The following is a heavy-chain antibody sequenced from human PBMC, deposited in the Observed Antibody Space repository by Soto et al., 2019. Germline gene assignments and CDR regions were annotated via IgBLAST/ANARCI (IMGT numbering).Heavy chain of an antibody. J-gene: IGHJ4*02. V-gene: IGHV3-21*02. Sequence: EVQLVESGGGLVKPGGSLRLSCAASGFTFSSYSMNWVRQVLGKGLEWVSSLTSTSSYKYYAASVKGRFTISRDNAKNSLFLQMNSLRAEDTAVYYCGRVASSSSWTPDYLGQGTLVTVSS. D-gene: IGHD6-13*01. CDR2: LTSTSSYK. CDR1: GFTFSSYS. CDR3: GRVASSSSWTPDY.